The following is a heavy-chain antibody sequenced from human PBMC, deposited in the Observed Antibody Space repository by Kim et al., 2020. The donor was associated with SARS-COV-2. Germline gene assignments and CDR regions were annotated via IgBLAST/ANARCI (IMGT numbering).Heavy chain of an antibody. CDR3: ARVQQLVSPLSD. V-gene: IGHV1-2*02. D-gene: IGHD6-13*01. Sequence: NYAQKFQGRVTMTRDTSISTAYMELSRLRSDDTAVYYCARVQQLVSPLSDWGQGTLVTVSS. J-gene: IGHJ4*02.